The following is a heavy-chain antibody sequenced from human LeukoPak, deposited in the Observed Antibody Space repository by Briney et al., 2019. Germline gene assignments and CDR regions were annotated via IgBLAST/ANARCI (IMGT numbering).Heavy chain of an antibody. D-gene: IGHD3-3*01. V-gene: IGHV4-34*01. J-gene: IGHJ6*03. Sequence: PSETLSLTCAVYGGSFGDYYWAWIRQPPGKGLEYIGEINHSGKTDCNPSLKSRVTMSVDTSKIQFSLKMNSVTATDTAVYYCARGPRKETIFQYMDVWGKGTTVIVSS. CDR3: ARGPRKETIFQYMDV. CDR1: GGSFGDYY. CDR2: INHSGKT.